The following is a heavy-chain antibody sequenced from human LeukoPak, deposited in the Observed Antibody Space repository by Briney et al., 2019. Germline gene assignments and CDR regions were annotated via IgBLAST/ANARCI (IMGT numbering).Heavy chain of an antibody. CDR3: ATYRQIEVPFEF. V-gene: IGHV3-23*01. J-gene: IGHJ4*02. CDR1: GFTFSDFP. CDR2: IFPSSGEI. D-gene: IGHD1-1*01. Sequence: GGSLRLSCAASGFTFSDFPMIWVRQVPGKGLEWVSSIFPSSGEIHYADSVKGRFTISRDNSRSTLSLQMDSLRAEDTATYYCATYRQIEVPFEFWGQGTLVTVSS.